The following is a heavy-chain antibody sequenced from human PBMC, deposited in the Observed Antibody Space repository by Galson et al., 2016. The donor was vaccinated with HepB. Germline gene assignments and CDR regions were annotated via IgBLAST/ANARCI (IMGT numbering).Heavy chain of an antibody. D-gene: IGHD1-26*01. V-gene: IGHV1-69*13. J-gene: IGHJ1*01. CDR1: GGTFSSYA. CDR3: ARGAYSGTYLSYFQY. Sequence: SVKVSCKASGGTFSSYAINWVRQAPGQGLVWMGGIIPIFGIANYAQKFQDRVTMTADESTSTAYMDLSRLRFEDTAVYYCARGAYSGTYLSYFQYWGQGTLVTVSS. CDR2: IIPIFGIA.